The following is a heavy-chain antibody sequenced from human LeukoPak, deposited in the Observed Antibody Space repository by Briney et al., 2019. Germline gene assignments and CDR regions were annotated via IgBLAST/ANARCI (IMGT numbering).Heavy chain of an antibody. CDR1: GGSISSSSYY. J-gene: IGHJ4*01. CDR2: MSYSGHT. Sequence: KPSETLSLTCTVSGGSISSSSYYWGWIRQAPGKGLEWIVSMSYSGHTYYNPSLKSRVTTSIDTSKNQLSLNLKSVTAADTAVYYWRDRDVDDFDSWGHGTLVTVSS. V-gene: IGHV4-39*07. D-gene: IGHD5-24*01. CDR3: RDRDVDDFDS.